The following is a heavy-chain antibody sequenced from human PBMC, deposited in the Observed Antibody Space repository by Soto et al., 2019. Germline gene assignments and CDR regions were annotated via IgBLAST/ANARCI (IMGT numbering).Heavy chain of an antibody. J-gene: IGHJ6*03. V-gene: IGHV4-4*02. CDR3: ARAGEATIRRQYYYYMDV. CDR2: IYHSGST. Sequence: SETLSLTCAVSSGSISSSNWWSWVRQPPGKGLEWIGEIYHSGSTNYNPSLKSRVTISVDKSKNQFSLKLSSVTAADTAVYYCARAGEATIRRQYYYYMDVWGKGTTVTVSS. D-gene: IGHD5-12*01. CDR1: SGSISSSNW.